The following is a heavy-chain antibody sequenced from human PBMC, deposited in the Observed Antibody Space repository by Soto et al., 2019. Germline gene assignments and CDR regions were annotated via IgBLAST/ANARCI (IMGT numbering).Heavy chain of an antibody. V-gene: IGHV5-51*01. Sequence: GESLKISCKGSGYSFTSYWIGWVRQMPGKGLEWMGIIYPGDSDTRYSPSFQGQVTISADKSISTAYLQWSSLKASDTAMYYCARLRQRAGYYDSIGQLDYWGQGTLVTVSS. CDR3: ARLRQRAGYYDSIGQLDY. J-gene: IGHJ4*02. CDR2: IYPGDSDT. D-gene: IGHD3-22*01. CDR1: GYSFTSYW.